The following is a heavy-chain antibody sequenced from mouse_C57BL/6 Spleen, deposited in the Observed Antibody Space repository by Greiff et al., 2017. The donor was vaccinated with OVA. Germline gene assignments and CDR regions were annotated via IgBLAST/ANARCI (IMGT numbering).Heavy chain of an antibody. D-gene: IGHD1-1*01. J-gene: IGHJ2*01. CDR1: GYTFTDYY. Sequence: EVQLQQSGPELVKPGASVKISCKASGYTFTDYYMNWVKQSHGKSLEWIGDINPNNGGTSYNQKFKGKATLTVDKSSSTAYMELRSLTSEDSAVYYCARSGVVDVDYWGKGTTLTVSS. CDR3: ARSGVVDVDY. CDR2: INPNNGGT. V-gene: IGHV1-26*01.